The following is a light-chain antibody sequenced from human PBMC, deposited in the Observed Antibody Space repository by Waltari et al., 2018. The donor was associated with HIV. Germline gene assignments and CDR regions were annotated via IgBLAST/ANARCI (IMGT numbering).Light chain of an antibody. V-gene: IGLV2-14*01. CDR1: SNDVGGYNY. CDR3: SSYTSVSMV. CDR2: EVS. Sequence: QSALTQPASVSGSPGHSITISCTGTSNDVGGYNYVSWYQQHPGKAPKLMIFEVSNRPSGVSDRFSGSKSGNTASLTISGLQAEDEADYYCSSYTSVSMVFGGGTTLTVL. J-gene: IGLJ2*01.